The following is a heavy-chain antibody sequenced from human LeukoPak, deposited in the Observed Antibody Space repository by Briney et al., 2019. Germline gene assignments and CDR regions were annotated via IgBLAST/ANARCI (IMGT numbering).Heavy chain of an antibody. V-gene: IGHV1-69*06. CDR2: IIPIFGTA. CDR1: GGTFSSYA. J-gene: IGHJ4*02. Sequence: ASVKVSCKASGGTFSSYAISWVRQAPGQGLEWMGGIIPIFGTANYAQKFQGRVTITADKSTSTAYMELSSLRSEDTAVYYCARLIAVAGHFDDYWGQGTLVTVSS. CDR3: ARLIAVAGHFDDY. D-gene: IGHD6-19*01.